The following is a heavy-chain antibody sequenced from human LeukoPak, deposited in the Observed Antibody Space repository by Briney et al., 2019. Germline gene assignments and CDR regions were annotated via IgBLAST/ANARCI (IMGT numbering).Heavy chain of an antibody. CDR1: GYNFASYW. J-gene: IGHJ3*02. Sequence: ESLKISCKGSGYNFASYWIAWVRQMPGKGLEWMGIIYPGDSDTRYSPSFQGQVLISADKSISTAYLQWGSLQASDTATYYCARHRLVGATTSDAFDIWGQGTRVTVSS. D-gene: IGHD1-26*01. V-gene: IGHV5-51*01. CDR2: IYPGDSDT. CDR3: ARHRLVGATTSDAFDI.